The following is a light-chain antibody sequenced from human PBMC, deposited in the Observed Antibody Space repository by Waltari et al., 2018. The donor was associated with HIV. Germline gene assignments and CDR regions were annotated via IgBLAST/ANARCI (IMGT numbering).Light chain of an antibody. Sequence: DIQMTQSPSTLSASVGDRVTITYRASQSIGRWLAWYQQKPGKAPKLLIYKASSLESGVPSRFSGSGSGTEFTLTISSLQPDDCATYYCLQYNSLPWTFGQGTKVEIK. V-gene: IGKV1-5*03. CDR1: QSIGRW. CDR3: LQYNSLPWT. J-gene: IGKJ1*01. CDR2: KAS.